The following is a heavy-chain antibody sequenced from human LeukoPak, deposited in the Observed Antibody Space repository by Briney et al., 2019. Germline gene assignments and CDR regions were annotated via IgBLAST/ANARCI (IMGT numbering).Heavy chain of an antibody. CDR2: ISSSGSTI. CDR1: GFTFSSYS. CDR3: ARVRAGSYFDY. Sequence: PGGSLRLSCAASGFTFSSYSMNWVRQAPGKGLEWVSYISSSGSTISYADSVKGRFTISRDNAKNSLYLQMNSLRADDTAVYYCARVRAGSYFDYWGQGTPVIVSS. J-gene: IGHJ4*02. V-gene: IGHV3-48*01. D-gene: IGHD3-10*01.